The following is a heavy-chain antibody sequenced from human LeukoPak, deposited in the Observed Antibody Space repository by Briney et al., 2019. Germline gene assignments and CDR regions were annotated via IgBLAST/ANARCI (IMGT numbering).Heavy chain of an antibody. J-gene: IGHJ4*02. CDR1: GFTFSSYS. Sequence: GGSLRLSCAASGFTFSSYSMNWVRQAPGKGLEWVSSISSSSSYIYYADSVKGRFTISRDNAKNSLYLQMNSLRAEDTAVYYCARDWGSYYGPLNPIDYWGQGTLVTVSS. D-gene: IGHD1-26*01. CDR3: ARDWGSYYGPLNPIDY. CDR2: ISSSSSYI. V-gene: IGHV3-21*01.